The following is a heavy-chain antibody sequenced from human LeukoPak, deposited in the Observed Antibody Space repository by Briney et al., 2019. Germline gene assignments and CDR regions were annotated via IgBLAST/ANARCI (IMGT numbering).Heavy chain of an antibody. CDR3: ARCVSVNSACWADY. V-gene: IGHV5-51*01. D-gene: IGHD4-23*01. CDR2: IYPPDSDT. J-gene: IGHJ4*02. CDR1: GYTFTDYW. Sequence: GQSLKISCKTSGYTFTDYWIGWVRQTPGKGLEWMGIIYPPDSDTRYSPSFEGQVTISADKSTNTADLQWSSLKASDSAKYYCARCVSVNSACWADYWGQGTLVTVSS.